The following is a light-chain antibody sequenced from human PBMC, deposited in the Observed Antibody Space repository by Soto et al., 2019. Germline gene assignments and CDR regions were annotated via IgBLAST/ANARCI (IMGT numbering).Light chain of an antibody. J-gene: IGKJ3*01. V-gene: IGKV3-11*01. CDR1: QSVSNNY. CDR2: GAS. Sequence: EIVLTQSPGTLSLSPGERATLSCRASQSVSNNYLAWYQQKPGQAPRLLIYGASNRATGIPARFSGSGSGTDFTLTISSLEPEDFAVYYCQQRGNWPPGFTFGPGTKVDIK. CDR3: QQRGNWPPGFT.